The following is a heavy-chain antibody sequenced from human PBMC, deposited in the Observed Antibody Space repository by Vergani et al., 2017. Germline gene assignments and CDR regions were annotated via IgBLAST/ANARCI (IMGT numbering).Heavy chain of an antibody. D-gene: IGHD3-16*02. CDR3: ARGTRDYVWGSYRPTYYYGMDV. J-gene: IGHJ6*02. CDR2: ISSSGSTI. CDR1: GFTFSSYE. V-gene: IGHV3-48*03. Sequence: EVQLVESGGGLVQPGGSLRLSCAASGFTFSSYEMNWVRQAPGKGLEWVSYISSSGSTIYYADSVKGRFTISRDNAKNSLYLQMNSLRAEDTAFYYCARGTRDYVWGSYRPTYYYGMDVWGQGP.